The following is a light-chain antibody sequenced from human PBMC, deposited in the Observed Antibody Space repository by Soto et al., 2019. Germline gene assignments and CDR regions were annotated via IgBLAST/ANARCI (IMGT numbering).Light chain of an antibody. J-gene: IGKJ4*01. Sequence: EIVLTQSPATLPLAPGERATLSCRASQSFSSYLAWYQQNPGQAPRLLIYDASNRATGIPARFSGSGSGTDFTLTISSLEPEEFAVYYCQQRSNWPLTFGGGTKVEIK. CDR2: DAS. CDR1: QSFSSY. V-gene: IGKV3-11*01. CDR3: QQRSNWPLT.